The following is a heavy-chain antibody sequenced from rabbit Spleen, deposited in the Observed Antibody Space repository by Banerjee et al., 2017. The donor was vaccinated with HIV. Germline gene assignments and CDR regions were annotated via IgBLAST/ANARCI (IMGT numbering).Heavy chain of an antibody. CDR2: IDPFFGTT. CDR3: ARNYVNAFDP. D-gene: IGHD1-1*01. V-gene: IGHV1S45*01. J-gene: IGHJ2*01. CDR1: GFDFSSYYM. Sequence: EQLKESGGGLVQPGGSLKLSCKGSGFDFSSYYMSWVRQAPGKGLEWIGYIDPFFGTTYYASWAKGRFAIPKTSSTTVTLQMTSLKAADTATYFGARNYVNAFDPWGPGTLVTVS.